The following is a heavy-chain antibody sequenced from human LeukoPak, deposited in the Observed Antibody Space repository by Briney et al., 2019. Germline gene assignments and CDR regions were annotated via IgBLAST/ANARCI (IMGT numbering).Heavy chain of an antibody. J-gene: IGHJ4*02. V-gene: IGHV4-59*08. Sequence: SETLSLTCTVSGGSISSYYWSWIRQPPGKGLEWIGYIYYSGSTNYNPSLKSRVTVSVYTSKNQFSLKLSSVTAADTAVYYCASHSLDSGSFLLIDYWGQGTLVTVSS. CDR1: GGSISSYY. D-gene: IGHD1-26*01. CDR2: IYYSGST. CDR3: ASHSLDSGSFLLIDY.